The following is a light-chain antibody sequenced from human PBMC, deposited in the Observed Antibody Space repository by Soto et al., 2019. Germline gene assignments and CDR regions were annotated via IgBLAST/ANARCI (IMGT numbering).Light chain of an antibody. CDR3: SSYTSFKTLV. CDR2: DVT. J-gene: IGLJ1*01. V-gene: IGLV2-14*01. Sequence: QSVLTRAASVSESPGQSITISRTGSSSDVGGYKYVSWYQQHPGKAPKLLIYDVTNRPSGVSNRFSGSKSGYTASLTISGLQSEDEADYYCSSYTSFKTLVFGTGTKVTVL. CDR1: SSDVGGYKY.